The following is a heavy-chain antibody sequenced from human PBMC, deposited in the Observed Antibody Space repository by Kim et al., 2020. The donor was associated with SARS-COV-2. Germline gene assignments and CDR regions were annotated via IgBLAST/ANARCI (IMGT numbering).Heavy chain of an antibody. J-gene: IGHJ6*02. V-gene: IGHV3-23*01. CDR2: ISGSGGST. CDR3: AKDLGRRFGELFTYYYGMDV. Sequence: GGSLRLSCAASGFTFSSYAMSWVRQAPGKGLEWVSAISGSGGSTYYADSVKGLFTISRDNSKNTLYLQMNSLRAEDTAVYYCAKDLGRRFGELFTYYYGMDVWGQGTTVTVSS. D-gene: IGHD3-10*01. CDR1: GFTFSSYA.